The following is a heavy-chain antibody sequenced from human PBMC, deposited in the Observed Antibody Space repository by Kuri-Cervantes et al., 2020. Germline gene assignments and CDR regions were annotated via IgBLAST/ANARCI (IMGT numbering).Heavy chain of an antibody. V-gene: IGHV4-59*01. D-gene: IGHD3-16*02. CDR1: GFTFSYAW. CDR2: IYYSGST. CDR3: ARDYVWGSYRLIDY. J-gene: IGHJ4*02. Sequence: ESLKISCAASGFTFSYAWMSWVRQPPGKGLEWIGYIYYSGSTNYTPSLKSRVTISVDTSKNQFSLKLSSVTAADAAVYYCARDYVWGSYRLIDYWGQGTLVTVSS.